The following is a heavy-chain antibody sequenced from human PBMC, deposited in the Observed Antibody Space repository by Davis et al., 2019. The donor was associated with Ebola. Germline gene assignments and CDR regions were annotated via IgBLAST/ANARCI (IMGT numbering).Heavy chain of an antibody. V-gene: IGHV3-23*01. J-gene: IGHJ3*02. CDR1: GFTFSTYA. Sequence: GESLKISCAASGFTFSTYAISWVRQAPGKGLEWVSTIDDSGVRTYYADPVKGRFTISRDNSKNTLYLQLNSLRADDTAVYYFAKDGTSSRGSHAFDIWGQGTMVTVSS. CDR2: IDDSGVRT. CDR3: AKDGTSSRGSHAFDI. D-gene: IGHD6-6*01.